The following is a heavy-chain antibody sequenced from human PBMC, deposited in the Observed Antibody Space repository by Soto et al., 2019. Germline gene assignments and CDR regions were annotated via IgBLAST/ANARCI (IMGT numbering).Heavy chain of an antibody. J-gene: IGHJ6*02. Sequence: LRLSCAASGFTFSSYEMNWVRQAPGKGLEWVSYISSSGSTIYYADSVKGRFTISRDNAKNSLYLQMNSLRAEDTAVYYCARLRFLESGYYYGMDVWGQGTTVTVSS. V-gene: IGHV3-48*03. CDR2: ISSSGSTI. CDR1: GFTFSSYE. CDR3: ARLRFLESGYYYGMDV. D-gene: IGHD3-3*01.